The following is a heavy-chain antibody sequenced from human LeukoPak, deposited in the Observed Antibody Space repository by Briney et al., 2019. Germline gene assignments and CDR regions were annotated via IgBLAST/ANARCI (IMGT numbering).Heavy chain of an antibody. J-gene: IGHJ4*02. D-gene: IGHD2-15*01. Sequence: GASVKVSCKASGYTFTSYGISWVRQAPGQGLEWVGWVSAYADNTNYVQKFQGRVTMTTDTSTSTAYMELRSLRSDDTAVYYCARDCIGCHGFDYWCQGTLVTVSS. CDR3: ARDCIGCHGFDY. CDR2: VSAYADNT. CDR1: GYTFTSYG. V-gene: IGHV1-18*01.